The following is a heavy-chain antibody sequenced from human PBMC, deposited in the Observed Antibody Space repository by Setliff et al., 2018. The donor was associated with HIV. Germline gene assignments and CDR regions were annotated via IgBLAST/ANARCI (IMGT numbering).Heavy chain of an antibody. Sequence: SETLSLTCAVYGGSFSGYYWSWIRQPPGKGLEWIGEISQSGKTNYHPSLKSRITISMEASKTHFSLTLNSVTAADTAVYYCARAVAASATSVVDYWGQGIQVTVSS. CDR3: ARAVAASATSVVDY. D-gene: IGHD6-13*01. J-gene: IGHJ4*02. CDR1: GGSFSGYY. CDR2: ISQSGKT. V-gene: IGHV4-34*01.